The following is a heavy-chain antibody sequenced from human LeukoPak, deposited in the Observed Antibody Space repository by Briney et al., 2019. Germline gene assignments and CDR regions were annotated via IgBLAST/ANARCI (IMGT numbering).Heavy chain of an antibody. D-gene: IGHD6-19*01. CDR1: GFTFSSYG. J-gene: IGHJ4*02. V-gene: IGHV3-30*02. CDR3: AKDRGEQWLVTSFDY. Sequence: GSLRLSCAASGFTFSSYGMHWVRQAPGKGLEWVAVIWYDGSNKYYVDSVKGRFTISRDNSKNTLYLQMNSLRPEDTAVYYCAKDRGEQWLVTSFDYWGQETLVTISS. CDR2: IWYDGSNK.